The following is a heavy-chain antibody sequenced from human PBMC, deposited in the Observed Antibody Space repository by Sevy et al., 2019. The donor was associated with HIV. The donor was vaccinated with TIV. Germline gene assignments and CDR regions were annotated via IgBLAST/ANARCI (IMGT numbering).Heavy chain of an antibody. D-gene: IGHD3-22*01. CDR3: ARDADRSNQGMDYYYGMDV. J-gene: IGHJ6*02. V-gene: IGHV3-11*04. CDR2: ISSSGSTI. Sequence: GGSLRLSCAASGFTFSDYYMSWIRQAPGKGLEWVSYISSSGSTINYADSVKGRFTISRDNAKNSLYLQMNSLRAEDTAVYYWARDADRSNQGMDYYYGMDVWGQGTTVTVSS. CDR1: GFTFSDYY.